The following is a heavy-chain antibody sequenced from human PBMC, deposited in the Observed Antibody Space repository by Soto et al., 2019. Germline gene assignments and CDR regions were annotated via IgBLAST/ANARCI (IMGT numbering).Heavy chain of an antibody. CDR3: ARDSLPLFIAAAGTFDY. CDR2: IWYDGSNK. Sequence: GGSLRLSCAASGFTFSSYGMHWVRQAPGKGLEWVAVIWYDGSNKYYADSVKGRFTISRDNSKNTLYLQMNSLRAEDTAVYYCARDSLPLFIAAAGTFDYWGQGTLVTVSS. CDR1: GFTFSSYG. J-gene: IGHJ4*02. D-gene: IGHD6-13*01. V-gene: IGHV3-33*01.